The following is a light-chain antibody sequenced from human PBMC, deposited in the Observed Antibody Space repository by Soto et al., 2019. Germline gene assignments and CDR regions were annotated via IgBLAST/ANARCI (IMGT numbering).Light chain of an antibody. CDR1: QSVRSNF. CDR3: QRYDSLRT. V-gene: IGKV3-20*01. CDR2: GAS. J-gene: IGKJ1*01. Sequence: EIVLTQSPGTLSLSPGERATPSCRASQSVRSNFLAWYQQKPGQAPRLLIYGASNRATGIPDRFSGSGSGTDFTLTITRLEPEDFAMYYCQRYDSLRTFGQGTKVEI.